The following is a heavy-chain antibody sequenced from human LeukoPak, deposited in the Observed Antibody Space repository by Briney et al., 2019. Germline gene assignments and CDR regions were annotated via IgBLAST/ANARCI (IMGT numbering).Heavy chain of an antibody. CDR1: GGSFSGYY. V-gene: IGHV4-34*01. J-gene: IGHJ4*02. D-gene: IGHD1-7*01. CDR2: INHSGST. CDR3: ASQTGTTSGSLY. Sequence: SETLSLTCAVYGGSFSGYYWSWIRQPRGKGLEWIGEINHSGSTNYNPSIKSRVTISVDTSKNQFSLKLSSVTAADTAVYYCASQTGTTSGSLYWGQGTLVTVSS.